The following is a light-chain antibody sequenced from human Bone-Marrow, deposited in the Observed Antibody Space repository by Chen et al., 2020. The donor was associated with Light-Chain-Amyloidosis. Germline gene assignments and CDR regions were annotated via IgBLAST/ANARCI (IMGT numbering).Light chain of an antibody. CDR2: GDF. Sequence: QSALTQPASVSGSPRQSITIPCTASNSDVGNYNLVSWYQHHPGKAPKLIIYGDFKRPSGVSNRFSGSKSGNTASLTISGLQNEDEAHYHCCAYTGSSTWVFGGGTKLTVL. J-gene: IGLJ3*02. CDR1: NSDVGNYNL. CDR3: CAYTGSSTWV. V-gene: IGLV2-23*01.